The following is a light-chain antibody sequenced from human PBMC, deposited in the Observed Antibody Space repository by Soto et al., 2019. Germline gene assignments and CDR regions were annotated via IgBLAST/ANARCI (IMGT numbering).Light chain of an antibody. CDR3: QHYGSSPPYT. J-gene: IGKJ2*01. CDR1: QSVSSSY. V-gene: IGKV3-20*01. CDR2: GES. Sequence: EIVLTQSPGTLSLSPGERATLSCRASQSVSSSYLAWYQQKTGQAPRLLIYGESSRATGIPDRFSGSGSGTDFTITISRLEPEDFAVYYCQHYGSSPPYTVGQGTKLENK.